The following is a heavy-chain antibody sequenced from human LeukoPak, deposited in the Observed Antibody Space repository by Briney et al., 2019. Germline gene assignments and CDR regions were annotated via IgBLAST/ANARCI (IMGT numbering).Heavy chain of an antibody. V-gene: IGHV3-48*04. J-gene: IGHJ4*02. Sequence: GGSLRLSCAASGFTFSSYSMNWVRQAPGKGLEWVSYISSGSSTIYYADSVKGRFTISRDNAKNSLYLQMNSLRAEDTAVYYCARSGYGSGSYYKVTDYWGQGTLVTVSS. D-gene: IGHD3-10*01. CDR2: ISSGSSTI. CDR3: ARSGYGSGSYYKVTDY. CDR1: GFTFSSYS.